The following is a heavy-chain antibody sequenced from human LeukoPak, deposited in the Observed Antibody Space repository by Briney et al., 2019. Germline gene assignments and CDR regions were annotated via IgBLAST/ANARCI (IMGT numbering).Heavy chain of an antibody. V-gene: IGHV1-2*02. CDR1: GYTFTGYY. CDR2: INPNSGGT. Sequence: ASVKVSCKASGYTFTGYYMHWVRQAPGQGLEWMGWINPNSGGTNYAQKFQGRVTMTRDTSISTAYMELSRLRSDDTAVYYCARDGVPRSGSYYKTLGDFDYWGQGTLVTASS. J-gene: IGHJ4*02. CDR3: ARDGVPRSGSYYKTLGDFDY. D-gene: IGHD3-10*01.